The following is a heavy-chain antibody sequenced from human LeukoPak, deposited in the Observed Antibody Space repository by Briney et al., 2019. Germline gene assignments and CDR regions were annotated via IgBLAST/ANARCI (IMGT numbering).Heavy chain of an antibody. CDR3: ARGNSYGYIDC. Sequence: ASVTVSCKASGYIFTSYGISWVRQAPGQGLEWVGWISAYNGDTNYAQKLQGRVSMTTDTSTSTAYMELRSLKFDDTDVYYCARGNSYGYIDCWGQGTLVTVSS. D-gene: IGHD5-18*01. CDR1: GYIFTSYG. V-gene: IGHV1-18*01. CDR2: ISAYNGDT. J-gene: IGHJ4*01.